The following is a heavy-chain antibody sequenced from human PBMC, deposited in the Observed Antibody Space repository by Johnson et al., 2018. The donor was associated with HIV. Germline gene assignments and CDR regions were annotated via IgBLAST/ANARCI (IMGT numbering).Heavy chain of an antibody. J-gene: IGHJ3*02. V-gene: IGHV3-30*02. CDR3: AKESAQGAFDI. Sequence: VQLVESGGGVVQPGGSLRLSCAASGFTFSSYAMHWVRQAPGKGLEWVAVIWYDGSNKYYADSVKGRFTISRDNSKNTLYLQMNSMRAEDTAVYYCAKESAQGAFDIWGQGTMVTVSS. CDR1: GFTFSSYA. CDR2: IWYDGSNK.